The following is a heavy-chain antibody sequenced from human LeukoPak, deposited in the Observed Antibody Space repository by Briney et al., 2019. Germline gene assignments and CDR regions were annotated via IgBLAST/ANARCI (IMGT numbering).Heavy chain of an antibody. CDR2: MYYSGSG. D-gene: IGHD6-19*01. J-gene: IGHJ5*02. CDR1: GGTISGSSYY. V-gene: IGHV4-39*01. CDR3: ARQAYSSDWTPNWFDP. Sequence: SETLCLTCTVSGGTISGSSYYWGWIRQPPGEGLEWIGSMYYSGSGYYNPSLKSRVTISVDTSKNQFSLKLNSVTAADTAAYYCARQAYSSDWTPNWFDPWGQGTLVTVSS.